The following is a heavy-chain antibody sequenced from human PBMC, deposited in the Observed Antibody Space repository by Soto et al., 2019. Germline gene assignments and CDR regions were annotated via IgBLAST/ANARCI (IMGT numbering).Heavy chain of an antibody. J-gene: IGHJ4*02. CDR1: GYTFTSYG. CDR3: ARDGMYYYDSSGYYRVDY. CDR2: ISAYNGNT. V-gene: IGHV1-18*01. D-gene: IGHD3-22*01. Sequence: QVQLVQSGAEVKKPGASVKVSCKASGYTFTSYGISWVRQAPGQGLEWMGWISAYNGNTNYAQKLRGRVTMTTDRATSTAYMELRSLRSDDTAVYYCARDGMYYYDSSGYYRVDYWGQGTLVTVSS.